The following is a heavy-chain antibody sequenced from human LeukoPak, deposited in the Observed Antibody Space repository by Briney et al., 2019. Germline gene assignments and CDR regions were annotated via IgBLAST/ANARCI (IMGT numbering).Heavy chain of an antibody. CDR3: ARDSQTGTVGYAFDI. J-gene: IGHJ3*02. V-gene: IGHV1-69*05. CDR1: GGTFSSYA. D-gene: IGHD1-7*01. CDR2: IIPIFGTA. Sequence: SVKVSCKASGGTFSSYAISWVRQAPGQGLEWMGGIIPIFGTANYAQKFQGRVTITTDESTSTAYMELSSLRSEDSAVYYCARDSQTGTVGYAFDIWGQGTMVTVSS.